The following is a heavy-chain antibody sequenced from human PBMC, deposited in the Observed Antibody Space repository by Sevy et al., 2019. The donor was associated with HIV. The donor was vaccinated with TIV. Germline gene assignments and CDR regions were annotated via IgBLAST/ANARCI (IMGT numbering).Heavy chain of an antibody. CDR2: INWNSRKI. D-gene: IGHD3-22*01. Sequence: GGSLRLSGAASGFSFEDYAMIWVRQVPGKGLEWVSSINWNSRKIDYAASVKGRFTISRDNAENSLYLQMNSLRVEDTALYFCSKGYKFDSGGYAHLNYFDYWGQGTPVTVSS. J-gene: IGHJ4*02. V-gene: IGHV3-9*01. CDR1: GFSFEDYA. CDR3: SKGYKFDSGGYAHLNYFDY.